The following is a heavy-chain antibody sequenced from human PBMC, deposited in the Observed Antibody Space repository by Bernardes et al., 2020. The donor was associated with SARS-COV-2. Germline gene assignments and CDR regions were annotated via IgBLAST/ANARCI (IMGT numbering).Heavy chain of an antibody. CDR1: GFTFSSYA. D-gene: IGHD2-2*01. CDR2: ISSSGDTT. CDR3: AKGDRVVTGASPDY. J-gene: IGHJ4*02. V-gene: IGHV3-23*01. Sequence: GGSLRLSCAASGFTFSSYAMSWVRQAPGKGLEWVSVISSSGDTTYYADSVKGRFTISRDNSKNTLYLQMSSLRAEDTAVYYCAKGDRVVTGASPDYWGQGTLVTVTS.